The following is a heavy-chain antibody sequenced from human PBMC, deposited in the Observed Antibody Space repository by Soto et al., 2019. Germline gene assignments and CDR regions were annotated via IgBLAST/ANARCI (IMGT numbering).Heavy chain of an antibody. CDR3: ARDLSGYVLNGFVP. D-gene: IGHD3-22*01. V-gene: IGHV4-31*03. CDR1: GGSISSGSYY. J-gene: IGHJ5*02. Sequence: SETLSLTCTVSGGSISSGSYYWTWIRQHPGKGLEWIGYIYSTESTNYNPSLKSRLSISVDMSASQFSLKLSSVTVAVTVVYFCARDLSGYVLNGFVPWGQGTLVTVSS. CDR2: IYSTEST.